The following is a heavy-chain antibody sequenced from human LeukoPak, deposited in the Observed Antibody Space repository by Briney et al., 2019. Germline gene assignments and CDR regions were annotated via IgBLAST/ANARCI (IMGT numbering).Heavy chain of an antibody. CDR1: GGSISSYY. Sequence: SETLSLTCTVPGGSISSYYWSWIRQPAGKGLEWIGRIYTSGSTNYNPSLKSRVTMSVDTSKNQFSLKLSSVTAADTAVYYCARGEYYYDSSGYYYYYMDVWGKGTTVTVSS. CDR3: ARGEYYYDSSGYYYYYMDV. D-gene: IGHD3-22*01. CDR2: IYTSGST. V-gene: IGHV4-4*07. J-gene: IGHJ6*03.